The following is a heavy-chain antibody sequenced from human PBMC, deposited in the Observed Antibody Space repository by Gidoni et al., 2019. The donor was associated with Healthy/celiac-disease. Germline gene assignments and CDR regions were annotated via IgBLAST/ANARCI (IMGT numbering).Heavy chain of an antibody. CDR1: GGSISSCNW. Sequence: QVQLQESGLGLVKPSGTLSLTCAVSGGSISSCNWRSWVRQPPGKGLEWIGEIYHSGSTNYNPSLKRRVTISVDKSKNQFSLKLNSVTAADTAVYYCARSNLAGSGSYYNPGGLLDGMDVWGQGTTVTVSS. CDR2: IYHSGST. V-gene: IGHV4-4*02. CDR3: ARSNLAGSGSYYNPGGLLDGMDV. J-gene: IGHJ6*02. D-gene: IGHD3-10*01.